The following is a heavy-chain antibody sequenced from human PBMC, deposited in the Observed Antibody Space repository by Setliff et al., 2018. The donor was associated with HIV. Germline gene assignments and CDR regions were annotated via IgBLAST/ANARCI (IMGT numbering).Heavy chain of an antibody. D-gene: IGHD2-21*02. Sequence: PSETLSLTCSVSGGSISGNAWSWIRQPPGKGLEWIGYSSTSGCTNCNPSLESRVTISVDTSKNQVSLKLRSVTAADTAFYYCARGAPGGYCGGDCYFQGDYQYYYYMDVWGNGTTVTVSS. J-gene: IGHJ6*03. CDR3: ARGAPGGYCGGDCYFQGDYQYYYYMDV. V-gene: IGHV4-4*08. CDR1: GGSISGNA. CDR2: SSTSGCT.